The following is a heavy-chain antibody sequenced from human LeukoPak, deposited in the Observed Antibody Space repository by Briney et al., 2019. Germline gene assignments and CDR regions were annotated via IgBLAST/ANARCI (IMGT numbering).Heavy chain of an antibody. V-gene: IGHV3-21*01. CDR3: ARDRRRSGGIAAAGIELGY. J-gene: IGHJ4*02. Sequence: GGSLRLSCAASGFTFSSYAMSWVRQAPGKGLEWVSSISSSSSYIYYADSVKSRFTISRDNAKNSLYLQMNSLRAEDTAVYYCARDRRRSGGIAAAGIELGYWGQGTLVTVSS. D-gene: IGHD6-13*01. CDR2: ISSSSSYI. CDR1: GFTFSSYA.